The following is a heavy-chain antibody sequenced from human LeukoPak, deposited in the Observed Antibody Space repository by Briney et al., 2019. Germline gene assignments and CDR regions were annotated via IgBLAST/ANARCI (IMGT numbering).Heavy chain of an antibody. Sequence: GGSLRLSCAASGFTFSSYGMHWVRQAPGKGLEWVSFIRYDGSNKYYADSVKGRFTISRDNSKNTLYLQMNSLRAEDTAVYYCAKDLIRTPSSATGTFRGGVYYYYYYMDVWGKGTTVTVSS. V-gene: IGHV3-30*02. CDR2: IRYDGSNK. CDR3: AKDLIRTPSSATGTFRGGVYYYYYYMDV. D-gene: IGHD1-1*01. J-gene: IGHJ6*03. CDR1: GFTFSSYG.